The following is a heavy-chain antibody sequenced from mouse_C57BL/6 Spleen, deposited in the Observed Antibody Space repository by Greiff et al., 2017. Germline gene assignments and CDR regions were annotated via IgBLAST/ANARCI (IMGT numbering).Heavy chain of an antibody. Sequence: EVQLVESGGGLVKPGGSLKLSCAASGFTFSDYGMHWVRQAPEKGLEWVAYISSGSSTIYYADTVKGRFTISRDNAKNTLFLQMTSLRSEDTAMYYCARPPYDGYLAWFAYWGQGTLVTVSA. V-gene: IGHV5-17*01. D-gene: IGHD2-3*01. CDR1: GFTFSDYG. J-gene: IGHJ3*01. CDR2: ISSGSSTI. CDR3: ARPPYDGYLAWFAY.